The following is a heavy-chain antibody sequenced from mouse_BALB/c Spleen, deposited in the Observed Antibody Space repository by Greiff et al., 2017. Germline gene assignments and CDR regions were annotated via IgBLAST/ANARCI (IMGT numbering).Heavy chain of an antibody. V-gene: IGHV1-4*02. CDR2: INPSSGYT. CDR1: GYTFTSYT. CDR3: ASPYYYGSSYGFAY. D-gene: IGHD1-1*01. J-gene: IGHJ3*01. Sequence: VQLQQSAAELARPGASVKMSCKASGYTFTSYTMHWVKQRPGQGLEWIGYINPSSGYTEYNQKFKDKTTLTADKSSSTAYMQLSSLTSEDSAVYYCASPYYYGSSYGFAYWGQGTLVTVSA.